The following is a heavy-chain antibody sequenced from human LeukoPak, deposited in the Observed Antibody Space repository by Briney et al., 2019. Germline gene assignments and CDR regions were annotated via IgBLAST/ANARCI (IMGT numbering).Heavy chain of an antibody. CDR3: ARGATYYYGSASYYHSF. V-gene: IGHV3-30*03. D-gene: IGHD3-10*01. J-gene: IGHJ4*02. Sequence: GGSLRLSCAASGFTFSSYGMHWVRQAPGKGLEWVAVISYDGSNKYYADSVKGRFTISRDNSKNTLYLEMNSLRAEDTAVYYCARGATYYYGSASYYHSFWGQGTLVTVSS. CDR2: ISYDGSNK. CDR1: GFTFSSYG.